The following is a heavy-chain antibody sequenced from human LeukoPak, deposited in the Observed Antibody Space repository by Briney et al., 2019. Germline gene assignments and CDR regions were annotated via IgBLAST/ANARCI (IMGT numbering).Heavy chain of an antibody. Sequence: SLRLFYGAWGHLFDDCAMLWVPRPPTKGLVGGSGLSWNSGSIGYADSVKGRFTISRDNAKNSLYLQMNSLRAEDMALYYCAKDMGLYYDSSGAFDYWGQGTLVTVSS. D-gene: IGHD3-22*01. CDR3: AKDMGLYYDSSGAFDY. J-gene: IGHJ4*02. CDR2: LSWNSGSI. V-gene: IGHV3-9*03. CDR1: GHLFDDCA.